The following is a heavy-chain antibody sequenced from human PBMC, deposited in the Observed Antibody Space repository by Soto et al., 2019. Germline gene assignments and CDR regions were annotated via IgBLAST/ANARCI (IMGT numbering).Heavy chain of an antibody. CDR3: ARVHLPYSYGYYYYGMDV. CDR2: IYYSGST. V-gene: IGHV4-59*01. Sequence: SETLSLTCTVSGGSISGYYWSWIRQPPGKGLEWIGYIYYSGSTNYNPSLKSRLTISVDTSKNRFSLKLTSVTAADTAVYYCARVHLPYSYGYYYYGMDVWGRGATVTVSS. CDR1: GGSISGYY. D-gene: IGHD5-18*01. J-gene: IGHJ6*02.